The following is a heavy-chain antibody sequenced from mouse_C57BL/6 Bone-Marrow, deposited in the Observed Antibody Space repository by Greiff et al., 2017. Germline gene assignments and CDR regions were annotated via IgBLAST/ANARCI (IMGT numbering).Heavy chain of an antibody. Sequence: VQLQQSGAELARPGASVKMSCKASGYTFTSYTMHWVNQRPGQGLEWIGYINPSSGYTKYNQKFKDKATLTADTSSSTAYKQLSSLTSEDSAVYCCARLDYYGSATTNWGQGTTLTVSS. CDR2: INPSSGYT. J-gene: IGHJ2*01. D-gene: IGHD1-1*01. V-gene: IGHV1-4*01. CDR1: GYTFTSYT. CDR3: ARLDYYGSATTN.